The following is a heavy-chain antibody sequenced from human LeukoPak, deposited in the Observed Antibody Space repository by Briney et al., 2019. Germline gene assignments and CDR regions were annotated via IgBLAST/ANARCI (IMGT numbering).Heavy chain of an antibody. CDR3: ASYGDPSHYYYDYMDV. V-gene: IGHV3-11*01. J-gene: IGHJ6*03. Sequence: PGGSLRLSCAASGFTFSDYYMNWIRQAPGKGLEWVSYISSSGSTIYYADSVKGRFTISRDNAKDSLYLQMNSLRAEDTAVYYCASYGDPSHYYYDYMDVWGKGATVTVSS. D-gene: IGHD4-17*01. CDR1: GFTFSDYY. CDR2: ISSSGSTI.